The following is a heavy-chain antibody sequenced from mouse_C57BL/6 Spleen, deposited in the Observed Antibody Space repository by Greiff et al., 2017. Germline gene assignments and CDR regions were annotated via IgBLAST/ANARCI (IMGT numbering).Heavy chain of an antibody. CDR2: IRNKANGYTT. J-gene: IGHJ3*01. CDR3: ARYGDYDWFAY. V-gene: IGHV7-3*01. CDR1: GFTFTDYY. D-gene: IGHD2-4*01. Sequence: EVQLLESGGGLVQPGGSLSLSCAASGFTFTDYYMSWVRQPPGKALEWLGFIRNKANGYTTEYSASVKGRFTISRCNSQSSLYLQMNALRAEDSATYSGARYGDYDWFAYWGQGTLVTVSA.